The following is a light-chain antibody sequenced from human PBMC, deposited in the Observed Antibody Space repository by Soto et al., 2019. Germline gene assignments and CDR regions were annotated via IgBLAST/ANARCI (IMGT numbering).Light chain of an antibody. CDR2: DVS. V-gene: IGKV3-11*01. CDR1: QNVSAY. CDR3: QQRSNWPRT. J-gene: IGKJ1*01. Sequence: LVLTQSPATLSLSPGKIASPSCRASQNVSAYLIWYQQKSGQPPRLLIYDVSNRATGIPARFSGSGSGTDFTLTISSLEPEDFAVYYCQQRSNWPRTFGQGTKVDIK.